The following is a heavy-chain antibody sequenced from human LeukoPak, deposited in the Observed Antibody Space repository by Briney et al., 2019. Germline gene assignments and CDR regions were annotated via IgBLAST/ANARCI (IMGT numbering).Heavy chain of an antibody. CDR1: GYSFSIYW. CDR3: ARRTKGAGNDAFDI. V-gene: IGHV5-51*01. J-gene: IGHJ3*02. CDR2: IYPGDSDT. Sequence: GESLKISCKGSGYSFSIYWIGWVRQMPGKGLEWMGIIYPGDSDTTYSPSFQGQVTFSADRSISTAYLRWSSLKPSDTAMYYCARRTKGAGNDAFDIWGQGTMVTVSS. D-gene: IGHD2-8*01.